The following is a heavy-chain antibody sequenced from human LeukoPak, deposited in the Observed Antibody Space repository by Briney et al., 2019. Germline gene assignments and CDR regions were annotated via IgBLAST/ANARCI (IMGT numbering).Heavy chain of an antibody. CDR3: ARCLDTAMVNYYYGMDV. CDR2: IYHSGST. CDR1: GGSISSSNW. J-gene: IGHJ6*02. V-gene: IGHV4-4*02. D-gene: IGHD5-18*01. Sequence: PSETLSLTCAVSGGSISSSNWWSWVRQPPGKGLEWIGEIYHSGSTNYNPSLKSRVTISVDKSKNQFSLKLSSVTAADTAVYYCARCLDTAMVNYYYGMDVWGQGTTVTVSS.